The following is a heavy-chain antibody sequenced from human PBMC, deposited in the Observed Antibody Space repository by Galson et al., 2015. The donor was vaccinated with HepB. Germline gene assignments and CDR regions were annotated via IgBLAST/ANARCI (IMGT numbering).Heavy chain of an antibody. Sequence: QSGAEVKKPGASVKVSCKASGYTFTSYGISWVRQAPGQGLEWMGWISAYNGNTNYAQKLQGRVTMTTDTSTSTAYMEPRSLRSDDTAVYYCARDSRLWYYDSSGYSPDFDYWGQGTLVTVSS. J-gene: IGHJ4*02. CDR1: GYTFTSYG. CDR2: ISAYNGNT. D-gene: IGHD3-22*01. V-gene: IGHV1-18*01. CDR3: ARDSRLWYYDSSGYSPDFDY.